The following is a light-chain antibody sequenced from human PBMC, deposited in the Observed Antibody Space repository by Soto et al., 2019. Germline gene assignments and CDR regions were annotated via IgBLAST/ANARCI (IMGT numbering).Light chain of an antibody. J-gene: IGKJ4*02. V-gene: IGKV3-20*01. CDR3: QQYGSSPPLT. CDR2: GAS. Sequence: EIVLTQSPDTLSLSPGERATLSCRASQSVSSSYLAWYQQKVGQAPRLLIYGASSRATGIPDRFSGSGSETDFTLTISRREPEVLAVYCCQQYGSSPPLTFGGGPKVEIK. CDR1: QSVSSSY.